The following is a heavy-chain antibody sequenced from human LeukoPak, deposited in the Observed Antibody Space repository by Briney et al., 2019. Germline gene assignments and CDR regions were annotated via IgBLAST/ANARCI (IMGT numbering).Heavy chain of an antibody. CDR2: FDPEDGET. CDR1: GYTLIQLS. V-gene: IGHV1-24*01. D-gene: IGHD3-9*01. Sequence: ASVNVSRKVSGYTLIQLSMHWVRQAPAKGLEWVGGFDPEDGETIYAQKYQGSVTMTEDTSTDTAYMELSSLRSEDTAEYYCATYLDYDILTGYYWYFDLWGRGTLVTVSS. CDR3: ATYLDYDILTGYYWYFDL. J-gene: IGHJ2*01.